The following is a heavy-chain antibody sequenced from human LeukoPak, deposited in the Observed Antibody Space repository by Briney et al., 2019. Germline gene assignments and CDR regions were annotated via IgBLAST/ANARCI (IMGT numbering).Heavy chain of an antibody. CDR2: VFYSGST. D-gene: IGHD4-17*01. V-gene: IGHV4-39*01. CDR1: GGSISSSNYY. Sequence: SETLSLTCTVSGGSISSSNYYWGWIRQPPGKGLEWIGNVFYSGSTYYNPSLKSRVTMSVDTSKNQFSLKLTSVTAADTAVFYCASAYDYGDGFDYWGQGTLVTVSS. CDR3: ASAYDYGDGFDY. J-gene: IGHJ4*02.